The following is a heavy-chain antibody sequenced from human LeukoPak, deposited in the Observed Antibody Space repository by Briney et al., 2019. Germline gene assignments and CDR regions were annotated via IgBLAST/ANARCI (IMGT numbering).Heavy chain of an antibody. D-gene: IGHD3-3*01. J-gene: IGHJ4*02. CDR1: GGSISSYY. Sequence: SETLSLTCTVSGGSISSYYWSWIRQPPGKRLEWIGHSYYSGSTNYNPSLKSRVTISVDTSKNQFSLKLSSVTAADTAVYYCASRSSIWSGYQDTLYYFDSWGQGTLVTVSS. CDR2: SYYSGST. V-gene: IGHV4-59*01. CDR3: ASRSSIWSGYQDTLYYFDS.